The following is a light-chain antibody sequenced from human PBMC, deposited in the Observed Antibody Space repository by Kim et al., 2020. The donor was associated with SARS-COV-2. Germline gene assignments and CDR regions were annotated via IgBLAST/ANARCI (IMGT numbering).Light chain of an antibody. Sequence: ALGQKVRITCQGDSLRSYYAPWYQQKPGQAPILVIYGKNNRPSGIPDRFSGSSSGNTASLTITGTQAGDEADYYCNSRDSNDNVVFGGGTQLTVL. CDR3: NSRDSNDNVV. V-gene: IGLV3-19*01. CDR1: SLRSYY. J-gene: IGLJ2*01. CDR2: GKN.